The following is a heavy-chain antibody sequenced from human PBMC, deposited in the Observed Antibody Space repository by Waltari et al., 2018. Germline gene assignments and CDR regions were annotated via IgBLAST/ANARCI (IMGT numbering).Heavy chain of an antibody. D-gene: IGHD5-12*01. J-gene: IGHJ4*02. Sequence: QVQLQESGPGLVKPSETLSLTCTVSGGSISSHYWSWIRQPPGKGLEWIGYIYYSGSTNYNPSLNIRVTISVDTSKNQFSLKLSSVTAADTAVYYCARYSVWGYDPFDYWGQGTLVTVSS. CDR2: IYYSGST. CDR3: ARYSVWGYDPFDY. CDR1: GGSISSHY. V-gene: IGHV4-59*11.